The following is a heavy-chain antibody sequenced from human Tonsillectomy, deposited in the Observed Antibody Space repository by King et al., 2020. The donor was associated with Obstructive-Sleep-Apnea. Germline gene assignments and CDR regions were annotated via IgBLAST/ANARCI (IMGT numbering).Heavy chain of an antibody. D-gene: IGHD3-16*01. V-gene: IGHV3-30*03. CDR3: ARDRAASFPRYLGALGY. CDR2: ILYDGSNI. Sequence: VQLVESGGGVVQPGGSLRLSCAASGFTFRSYGMHWVRQAPGKGLEWVAVILYDGSNIYYSDSVKGRFTISRDNSKNTLFLQMNSLRDDDTAVYFCARDRAASFPRYLGALGYWGHGTLVTGSS. CDR1: GFTFRSYG. J-gene: IGHJ4*01.